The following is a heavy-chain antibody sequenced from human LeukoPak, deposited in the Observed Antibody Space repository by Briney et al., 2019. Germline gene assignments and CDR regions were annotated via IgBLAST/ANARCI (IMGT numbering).Heavy chain of an antibody. Sequence: GGSLRLSCAASGFTLSNYWMHWVRQAPGKGLVWVSRMNSDGSSTTYADSVKGRFTISRDNSKNTLYLQMNSLRAEDTAVYYCAEDHYAYYYYMDVWGKGTTVTISS. CDR3: AEDHYAYYYYMDV. CDR2: MNSDGSST. CDR1: GFTLSNYW. V-gene: IGHV3-74*01. J-gene: IGHJ6*03.